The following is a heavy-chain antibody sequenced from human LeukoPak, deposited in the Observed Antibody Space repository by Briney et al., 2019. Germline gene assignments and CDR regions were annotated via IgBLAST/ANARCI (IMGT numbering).Heavy chain of an antibody. CDR2: IYYSGST. V-gene: IGHV4-31*03. J-gene: IGHJ4*02. D-gene: IGHD4-17*01. Sequence: SETLSLTCTVSGGSISSGGYYWSWIRQHPGKGLEWIGYIYYSGSTYYNPSLKSRVTISVDTSKNQFSLKLSSATAADTAVYYCARGSPYGDYAGAFDYWGQGTLVTVSS. CDR3: ARGSPYGDYAGAFDY. CDR1: GGSISSGGYY.